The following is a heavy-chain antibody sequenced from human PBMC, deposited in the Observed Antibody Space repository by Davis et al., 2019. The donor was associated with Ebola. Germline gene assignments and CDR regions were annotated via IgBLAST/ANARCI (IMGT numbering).Heavy chain of an antibody. CDR2: ITPTGSYI. CDR1: GFSFSDYS. CDR3: AKFDSDFPFFDS. Sequence: GESLKISCSASGFSFSDYSMSWVRQTPGKGLEWVSSITPTGSYISYADSVKGQFTLSRDNTKNSLFLQMDSLRVEDTAVYYCAKFDSDFPFFDSWGQGTLVTVSS. J-gene: IGHJ4*02. V-gene: IGHV3-21*01. D-gene: IGHD4-11*01.